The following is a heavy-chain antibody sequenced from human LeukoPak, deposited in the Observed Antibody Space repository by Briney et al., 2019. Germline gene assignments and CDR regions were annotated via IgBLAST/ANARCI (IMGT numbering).Heavy chain of an antibody. D-gene: IGHD3-22*01. CDR2: ISAYNGNT. V-gene: IGHV1-18*01. Sequence: ASVKVSCKASGGTFTSYGISWVRQAPGQGLEWMGWISAYNGNTNYAQKLQGRVTMTTDTSTSTAYMELRSLRSDDTAVYYCARDFLRYYYDSSAPFDYWGQGTLVTVSS. J-gene: IGHJ4*02. CDR3: ARDFLRYYYDSSAPFDY. CDR1: GGTFTSYG.